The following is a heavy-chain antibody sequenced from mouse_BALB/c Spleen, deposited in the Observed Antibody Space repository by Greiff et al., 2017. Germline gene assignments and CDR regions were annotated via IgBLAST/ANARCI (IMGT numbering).Heavy chain of an antibody. D-gene: IGHD2-4*01. CDR1: GFTFTDYY. V-gene: IGHV7-3*02. Sequence: DVKLVESGGGLVQPGGSLRLSCATSGFTFTDYYMSWVRQPPGKALEWLGFIRNKANGYTTEYSASVKGRFTISRDNSQSILYLQMNTLRAEDSATYYCARDNHYDYDVGNYYAMDYWGQGTSVTVSS. CDR2: IRNKANGYTT. CDR3: ARDNHYDYDVGNYYAMDY. J-gene: IGHJ4*01.